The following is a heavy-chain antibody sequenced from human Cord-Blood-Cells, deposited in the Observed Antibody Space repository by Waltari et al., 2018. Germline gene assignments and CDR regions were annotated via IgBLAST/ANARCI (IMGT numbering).Heavy chain of an antibody. CDR3: ATAGPPYKNHIVATISDAFDI. J-gene: IGHJ3*02. V-gene: IGHV4-39*01. CDR2: IYYSGGT. CDR1: GGSISSSSYY. D-gene: IGHD5-12*01. Sequence: QLQLQESGPGLVKPSETLSLTCTVSGGSISSSSYYWGWIRQPPGTGLEWIGSIYYSGGTYCNPSLKSRVTISVDTSKNQFALKLSSVTAADTAVYYCATAGPPYKNHIVATISDAFDIWGQGTMVTISS.